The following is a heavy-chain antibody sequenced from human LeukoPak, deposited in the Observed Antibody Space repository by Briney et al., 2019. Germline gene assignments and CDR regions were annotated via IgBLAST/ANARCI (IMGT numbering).Heavy chain of an antibody. J-gene: IGHJ4*02. Sequence: GGSLRLSCAASGFTVSSNYMSWVRQAPGKGLEWVSVIYSGGSTDYADSVKGRFTISRDNSKNTLYLQMNSLRAGDTAVYYCARAHKYSSGWGFDYWGQGTLVTVSS. D-gene: IGHD6-19*01. CDR1: GFTVSSNY. V-gene: IGHV3-53*01. CDR3: ARAHKYSSGWGFDY. CDR2: IYSGGST.